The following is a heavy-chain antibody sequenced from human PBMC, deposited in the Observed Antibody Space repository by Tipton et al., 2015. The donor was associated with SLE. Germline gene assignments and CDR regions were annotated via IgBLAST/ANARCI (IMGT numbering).Heavy chain of an antibody. Sequence: TLSLTCTVSGGYISSYYWNWLRQPAGKGLEWLGRIYSSGSTIYNPSLNNRLTMSVDTSRNQFSLKLSSVTAADTAVYYCARLGPYDSSGFIRGALDLWGQGTWVTVSS. V-gene: IGHV4-4*07. CDR2: IYSSGST. CDR1: GGYISSYY. CDR3: ARLGPYDSSGFIRGALDL. D-gene: IGHD3-22*01. J-gene: IGHJ3*01.